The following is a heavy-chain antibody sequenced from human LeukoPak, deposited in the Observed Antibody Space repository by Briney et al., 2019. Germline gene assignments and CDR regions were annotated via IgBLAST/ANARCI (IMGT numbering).Heavy chain of an antibody. Sequence: GGSPRLSCAASGFTFSSYSMNWVRQAPGKGLEWVSYISSSSSTIYYADSVKGRFTISRDNAKNSLYLQMNSLRAEDTAVYYCEVTQDAFDIWGQGTMVTVSS. D-gene: IGHD4-23*01. CDR3: EVTQDAFDI. CDR1: GFTFSSYS. CDR2: ISSSSSTI. V-gene: IGHV3-48*04. J-gene: IGHJ3*02.